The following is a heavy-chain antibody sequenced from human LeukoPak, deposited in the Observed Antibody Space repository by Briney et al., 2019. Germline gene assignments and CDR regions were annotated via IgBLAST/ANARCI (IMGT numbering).Heavy chain of an antibody. D-gene: IGHD6-13*01. J-gene: IGHJ6*03. V-gene: IGHV4-39*07. CDR2: IYYSGST. Sequence: SETLSLTCTVSGGSISSSSYYWGWLRQPPGKGLEWIGSIYYSGSTYYNPSLKSRVTISVDTSKNQFSLKLSSVTAADTAVYYCARVRQQLVRGYYYYYMDVWGKGTTVTVSS. CDR3: ARVRQQLVRGYYYYYMDV. CDR1: GGSISSSSYY.